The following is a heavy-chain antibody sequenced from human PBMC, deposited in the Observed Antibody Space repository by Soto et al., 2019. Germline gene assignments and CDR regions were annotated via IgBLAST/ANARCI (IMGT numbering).Heavy chain of an antibody. CDR2: IIPIFGTA. V-gene: IGHV1-69*01. Sequence: QVQLVQSGAEVKKPGSSVKVSCKASGGTFSSYAISWARQAPGQGLEWMGGIIPIFGTANYAQKFQGRVTITADESTSTAYMELSSLRSEDTAVYYCAREGGYCSGGSCYSGYYYYGMDVWGQGTTVTVSS. CDR3: AREGGYCSGGSCYSGYYYYGMDV. J-gene: IGHJ6*02. D-gene: IGHD2-15*01. CDR1: GGTFSSYA.